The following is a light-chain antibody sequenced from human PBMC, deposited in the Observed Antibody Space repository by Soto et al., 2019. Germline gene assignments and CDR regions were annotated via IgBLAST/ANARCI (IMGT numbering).Light chain of an antibody. Sequence: DIQMTQSPSSLSASVGDRVTITCRASQSMSDYLGWYQQKPGMAPKLLIYGATTLERGVPSRFSGSGSGTDFSLTISSLQPEDFATYHCQQSYNTPWTFGQETKVEVK. J-gene: IGKJ1*01. V-gene: IGKV1-39*01. CDR2: GAT. CDR3: QQSYNTPWT. CDR1: QSMSDY.